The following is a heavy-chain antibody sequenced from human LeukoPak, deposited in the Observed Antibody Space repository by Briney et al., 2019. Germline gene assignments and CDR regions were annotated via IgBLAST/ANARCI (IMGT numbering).Heavy chain of an antibody. V-gene: IGHV4-34*01. Sequence: PSETLSLTCAVYGGSFSGYYWSWIRQPPGKGLEWIGEINHSGSTNYNPSLKSRVTISVDTSKNQFSLKLSSVTAADAAVYYCARGRITMVRGVRTFGYWGQGTLVTVSS. CDR2: INHSGST. CDR3: ARGRITMVRGVRTFGY. CDR1: GGSFSGYY. J-gene: IGHJ4*02. D-gene: IGHD3-10*01.